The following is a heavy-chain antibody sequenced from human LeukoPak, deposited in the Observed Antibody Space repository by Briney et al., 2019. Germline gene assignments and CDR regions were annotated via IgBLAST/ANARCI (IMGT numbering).Heavy chain of an antibody. CDR3: ARVDHSYSSP. V-gene: IGHV3-74*01. CDR1: GFTFRNYW. J-gene: IGHJ5*02. D-gene: IGHD6-13*01. CDR2: ISEDGSRT. Sequence: GGSLRLSCAASGFTFRNYWMHWVRQAPGKGLVWVSRISEDGSRTDYADSVEGRFTISRGNAKSTLYLQMNSLRAEDTAVYYCARVDHSYSSPWGQGTLVTVSS.